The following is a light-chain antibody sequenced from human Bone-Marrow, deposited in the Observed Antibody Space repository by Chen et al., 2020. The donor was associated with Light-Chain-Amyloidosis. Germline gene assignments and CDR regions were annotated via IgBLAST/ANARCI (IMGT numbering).Light chain of an antibody. CDR3: QSADSSGTYEVI. Sequence: SYELTQPPSLSVSPGQTARITCSGDDLPTKYAYWYQQKPGQAPVLVIHRDKERPSGISERFPGSSSGTTATLTISGVQAEDEADYHCQSADSSGTYEVIFGGGTKLTVL. J-gene: IGLJ2*01. CDR2: RDK. V-gene: IGLV3-25*03. CDR1: DLPTKY.